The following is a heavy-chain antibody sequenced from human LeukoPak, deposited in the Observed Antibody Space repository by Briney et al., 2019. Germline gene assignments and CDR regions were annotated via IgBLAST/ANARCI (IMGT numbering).Heavy chain of an antibody. CDR3: ATETNGRHYDY. CDR2: IGPTGSDR. D-gene: IGHD1-14*01. Sequence: GGSLRLSCAASGFKFSTYSMNWVRQAPGKGLEWVASIGPTGSDRYHADSIKGRFTIPRDNANNFLYLQMNSLRAEDTAVYYCATETNGRHYDYWGQGTLLTVSS. J-gene: IGHJ4*02. CDR1: GFKFSTYS. V-gene: IGHV3-21*06.